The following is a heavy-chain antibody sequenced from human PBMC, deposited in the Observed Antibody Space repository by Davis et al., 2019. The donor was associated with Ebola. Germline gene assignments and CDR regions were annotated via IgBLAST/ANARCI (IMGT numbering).Heavy chain of an antibody. V-gene: IGHV3-7*03. CDR1: GFTFSSYW. CDR2: IKQDGSEK. Sequence: GESLKISCAASGFTFSSYWMSWVRQAPGKGLEWVANIKQDGSEKYYVDSVKGRFTISRDNAKNSLYLQMNSLRAEDTAVYYCARDQRENDYWGQGTLVTVSS. CDR3: ARDQRENDY. J-gene: IGHJ4*02.